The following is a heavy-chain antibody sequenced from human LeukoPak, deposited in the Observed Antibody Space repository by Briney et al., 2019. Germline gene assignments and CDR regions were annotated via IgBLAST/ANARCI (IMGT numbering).Heavy chain of an antibody. CDR1: GFTFSSYS. V-gene: IGHV3-21*01. Sequence: GGSLRLSCAASGFTFSSYSMNWVRQAPGKGLEWVSSISSSSSYIYYADSVKGRSTISRDNAKNSLYLQMNSLRAEDTAVYYCARDRVAAAGPPGYWGRGTLVTVSS. J-gene: IGHJ4*02. CDR3: ARDRVAAAGPPGY. CDR2: ISSSSSYI. D-gene: IGHD6-13*01.